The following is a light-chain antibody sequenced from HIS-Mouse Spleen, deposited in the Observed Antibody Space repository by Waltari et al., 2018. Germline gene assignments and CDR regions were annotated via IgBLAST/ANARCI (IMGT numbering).Light chain of an antibody. CDR2: EDN. Sequence: NFMLTQPHSVSESPGKTVTISSTGSSRSIASNYVQWYQQRPGSAPTTVIYEDNQRPSGVPDRFSGSIDSSSNSASLTISGLKTEDEADYYCQSYDSSNVVFGGGTKLTVL. V-gene: IGLV6-57*02. J-gene: IGLJ2*01. CDR3: QSYDSSNVV. CDR1: SRSIASNY.